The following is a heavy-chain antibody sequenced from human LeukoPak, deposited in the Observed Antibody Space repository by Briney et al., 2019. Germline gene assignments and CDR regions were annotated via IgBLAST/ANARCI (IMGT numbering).Heavy chain of an antibody. CDR1: GFTFSSYA. D-gene: IGHD4-17*01. CDR2: ISVSRRST. CDR3: AKGQYGDYDY. Sequence: GGSLRPSCAASGFTFSSYAMSWVRQAPGKGLEWVSAISVSRRSTYYADSVKGRFTISRDDSKNTLYLQMNTLRAEDTAVYYCAKGQYGDYDYWGQGALVTVSS. V-gene: IGHV3-23*01. J-gene: IGHJ4*02.